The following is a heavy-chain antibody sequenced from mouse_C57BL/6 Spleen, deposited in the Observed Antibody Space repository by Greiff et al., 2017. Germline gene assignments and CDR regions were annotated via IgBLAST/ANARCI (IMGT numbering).Heavy chain of an antibody. J-gene: IGHJ2*01. V-gene: IGHV14-4*01. D-gene: IGHD3-2*02. CDR3: THSSGYGGNFDY. CDR2: IDPENGDT. Sequence: VQLKESGAELVRPGASVKLSCTASGFNIKDDYMHWVKQRPEQGLEWIGWIDPENGDTEYASKFQGKATITADTSSNTPYLQLSSLTSEDTAVYYCTHSSGYGGNFDYWGQGTTLTVSS. CDR1: GFNIKDDY.